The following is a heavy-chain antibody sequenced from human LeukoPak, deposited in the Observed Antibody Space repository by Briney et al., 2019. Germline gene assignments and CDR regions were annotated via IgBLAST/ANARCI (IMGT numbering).Heavy chain of an antibody. CDR2: IYTSGST. V-gene: IGHV4-61*05. CDR1: GGSISSNSYY. D-gene: IGHD6-19*01. CDR3: ARFLSSGWGRFDY. J-gene: IGHJ4*02. Sequence: SETLSLTCTVSGGSISSNSYYWGWIRQPPGKGLEWIGRIYTSGSTNYNPSLKSRVTMSVDTSKNQFSLKLSSVTAADTAVYYCARFLSSGWGRFDYWGQGTLVTVSS.